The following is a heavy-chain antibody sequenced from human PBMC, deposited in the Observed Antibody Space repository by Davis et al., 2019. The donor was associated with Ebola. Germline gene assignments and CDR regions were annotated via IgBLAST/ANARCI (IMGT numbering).Heavy chain of an antibody. Sequence: ASVKVSCKASGGTFSSYAISWVRQATGQGLEWMGWMNPNSGNTGYAQKFQGRVTMTRNTSISTAYMEVSSLRSEDTAVYYCARAPTWSQINYYCFDYWGQGTLVTISS. D-gene: IGHD3-10*01. CDR1: GGTFSSYA. J-gene: IGHJ4*02. CDR2: MNPNSGNT. V-gene: IGHV1-8*02. CDR3: ARAPTWSQINYYCFDY.